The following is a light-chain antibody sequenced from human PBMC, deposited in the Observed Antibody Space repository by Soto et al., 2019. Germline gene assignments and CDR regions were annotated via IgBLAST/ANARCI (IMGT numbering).Light chain of an antibody. CDR1: STDVGGYNY. V-gene: IGLV2-14*01. Sequence: QSALTQPASVSGSPGQSITISCTGTSTDVGGYNYVSWYQQHPGKAPKLMIYEVTNRPSGVSNRFSGSKSGNTASLTVSGLQAEDEADYYCSSYTRSSTLVFGGGTKLTAL. CDR3: SSYTRSSTLV. J-gene: IGLJ2*01. CDR2: EVT.